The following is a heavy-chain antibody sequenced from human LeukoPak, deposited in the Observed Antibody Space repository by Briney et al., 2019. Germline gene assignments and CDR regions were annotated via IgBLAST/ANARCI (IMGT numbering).Heavy chain of an antibody. V-gene: IGHV5-10-1*01. J-gene: IGHJ4*02. CDR1: GCRFTYYW. Sequence: ISCKGSGCRFTYYWKSGGRHMTGQGLEWMGRIDPSDSYTNYSPSFQGHVTISADRSINTAYLQWGSLQASDTAMYYCARRSGYHDYWGQGTVVTVSS. D-gene: IGHD3-22*01. CDR3: ARRSGYHDY. CDR2: IDPSDSYT.